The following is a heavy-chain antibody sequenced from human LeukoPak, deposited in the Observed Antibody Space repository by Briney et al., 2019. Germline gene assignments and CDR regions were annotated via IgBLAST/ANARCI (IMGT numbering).Heavy chain of an antibody. V-gene: IGHV1-69*13. D-gene: IGHD6-19*01. J-gene: IGHJ4*02. CDR1: GDTFSIYA. Sequence: GASVKVSCKVSGDTFSIYAISWVREPPGQGREWMGGIIPIFDTANYAQKFQGRVTITADESTSTAYMELSSLKSEDTAVCYCARYYSVLYHFDYWGQGTLVTVSS. CDR2: IIPIFDTA. CDR3: ARYYSVLYHFDY.